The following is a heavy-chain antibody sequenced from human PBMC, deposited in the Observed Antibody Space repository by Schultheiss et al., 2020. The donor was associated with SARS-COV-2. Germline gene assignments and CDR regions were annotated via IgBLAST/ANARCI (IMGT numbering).Heavy chain of an antibody. CDR2: ISYDGSNK. Sequence: GGSLRLSCAASGFTFSSYAMHWVRQAPGKGLEWVAVISYDGSNKYYADSVKGRFTISRDNSKNTLYLQMNSLRAEDTAVYYCATITGIGVAAGKEPWFDPWGQGTLVTVSS. CDR3: ATITGIGVAAGKEPWFDP. J-gene: IGHJ5*02. D-gene: IGHD6-13*01. CDR1: GFTFSSYA. V-gene: IGHV3-30-3*01.